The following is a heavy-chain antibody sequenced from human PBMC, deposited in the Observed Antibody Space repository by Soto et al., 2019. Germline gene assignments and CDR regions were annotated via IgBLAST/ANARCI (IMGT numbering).Heavy chain of an antibody. CDR3: ARDLGQQLFDY. CDR2: ISAYNGNK. CDR1: GYTFTSYG. Sequence: QVQLVQSGAEVKKPGASVKVSCKASGYTFTSYGISWVRQAPGQGLEWMGWISAYNGNKKYAQKLQGRVSMTTDTATSTAYMELRSLRSDDTAVDYWARDLGQQLFDYWGQGTLVTVSS. D-gene: IGHD6-13*01. J-gene: IGHJ4*02. V-gene: IGHV1-18*01.